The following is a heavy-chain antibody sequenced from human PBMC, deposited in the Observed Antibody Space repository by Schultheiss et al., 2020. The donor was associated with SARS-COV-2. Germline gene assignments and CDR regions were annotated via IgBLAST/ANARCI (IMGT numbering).Heavy chain of an antibody. J-gene: IGHJ6*02. D-gene: IGHD3-16*01. Sequence: GGSLRLSCAASGFTFSDYYMSWIRQAPGKGLEWVAVISYDGSNKYYADSVKGRFTISRDNSKNTLYLQMNSLRAEDTAVYYCARRLSYAMDVWGQGTTVTVSS. V-gene: IGHV3-30-3*01. CDR2: ISYDGSNK. CDR3: ARRLSYAMDV. CDR1: GFTFSDYY.